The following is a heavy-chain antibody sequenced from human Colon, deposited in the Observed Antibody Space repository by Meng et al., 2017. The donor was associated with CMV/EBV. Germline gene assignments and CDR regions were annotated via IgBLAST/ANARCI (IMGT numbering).Heavy chain of an antibody. CDR2: IYLTGGN. D-gene: IGHD6-13*01. Sequence: SGEYIKRNDWWAWVRQPPGKGLEWIGRIYLTGGNYYNPDLKSGVRMSVDTSKNQFSLKLSSVTAVDTAVYYCARGRYTNSWYRVGFDSWGQGTLVTVSS. J-gene: IGHJ5*01. CDR3: ARGRYTNSWYRVGFDS. V-gene: IGHV4-28*01. CDR1: GEYIKRNDW.